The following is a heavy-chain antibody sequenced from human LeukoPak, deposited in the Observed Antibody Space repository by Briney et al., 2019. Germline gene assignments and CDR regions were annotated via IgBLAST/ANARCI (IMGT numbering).Heavy chain of an antibody. D-gene: IGHD6-13*01. Sequence: GGPLRLSCIVSGFTLSSYVMSWIRQAPGKGLEWVASIEYSGGSAYYADSVKGRFSISREDSKNTLYLQLNSLRAEDTAVYYCAKARSSWQYYFDYWGQGTLVTVSS. CDR2: IEYSGGSA. J-gene: IGHJ4*02. CDR3: AKARSSWQYYFDY. CDR1: GFTLSSYV. V-gene: IGHV3-23*01.